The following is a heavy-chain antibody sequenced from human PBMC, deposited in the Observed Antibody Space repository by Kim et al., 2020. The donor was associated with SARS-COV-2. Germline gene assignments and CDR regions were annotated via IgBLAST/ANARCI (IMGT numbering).Heavy chain of an antibody. J-gene: IGHJ4*02. D-gene: IGHD6-19*01. CDR3: ARDSTQHEVAGNFDY. Sequence: DSVKGRFTISRDNDQNSLYLQMNSLRAEDTAVYYCARDSTQHEVAGNFDYWGQGTLVTVSS. V-gene: IGHV3-21*01.